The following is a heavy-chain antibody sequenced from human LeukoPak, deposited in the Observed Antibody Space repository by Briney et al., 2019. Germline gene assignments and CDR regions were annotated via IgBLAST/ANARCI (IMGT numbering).Heavy chain of an antibody. D-gene: IGHD5-12*01. V-gene: IGHV3-48*04. CDR3: ARARGYSGYWIDY. CDR1: GFTFSSYG. J-gene: IGHJ4*02. Sequence: GGSLRLSCAASGFTFSSYGMHWVRQAPGKGLEWVAFADSVKGRFTISRDNAKNSLYLQMNSLRAEDTAVYYCARARGYSGYWIDYWGQGTLVTVSS.